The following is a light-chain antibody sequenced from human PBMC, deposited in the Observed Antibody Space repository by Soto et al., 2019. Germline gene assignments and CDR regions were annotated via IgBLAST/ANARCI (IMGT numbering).Light chain of an antibody. CDR3: HVWDSSSDHNYV. CDR1: NIGSKS. J-gene: IGLJ1*01. Sequence: SYELTQPPSVSVAPGKTARITCGGNNIGSKSVHWYQQKPGQAPVLVIYYDSDRPSGIPERFSGSNSGNTATLTISRVEAGDEADYYCHVWDSSSDHNYVFGTGTKLTVL. CDR2: YDS. V-gene: IGLV3-21*04.